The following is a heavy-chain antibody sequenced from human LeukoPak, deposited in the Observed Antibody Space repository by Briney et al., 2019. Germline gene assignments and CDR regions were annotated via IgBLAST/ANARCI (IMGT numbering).Heavy chain of an antibody. J-gene: IGHJ4*02. CDR3: AKGIATGYSSSWYLWTGFFFDY. CDR2: ISGSGGST. D-gene: IGHD6-13*01. V-gene: IGHV3-23*01. CDR1: GFTFSSYA. Sequence: GGSLRLPCAASGFTFSSYAMSWVRQAPGKGLEWVSAISGSGGSTYYADSVKGRFTISRDNSKNTLYLQMNSLRAEDTAVYYCAKGIATGYSSSWYLWTGFFFDYWGQGTLVTVSS.